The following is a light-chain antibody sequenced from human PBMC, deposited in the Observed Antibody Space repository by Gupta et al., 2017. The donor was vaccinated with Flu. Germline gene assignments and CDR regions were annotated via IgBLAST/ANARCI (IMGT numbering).Light chain of an antibody. CDR3: SSYTTDSILEI. V-gene: IGLV2-14*01. Sequence: QSALTQPASVSGPPEQSIIISCAGTSSDVGDQNYVSWYQHHPGKAPKLIIYEVSRRPSGVSSRFSGSKSGNTASLTISGLQAEDEADYYCSSYTTDSILEIFGTGTKVTVL. CDR1: SSDVGDQNY. J-gene: IGLJ1*01. CDR2: EVS.